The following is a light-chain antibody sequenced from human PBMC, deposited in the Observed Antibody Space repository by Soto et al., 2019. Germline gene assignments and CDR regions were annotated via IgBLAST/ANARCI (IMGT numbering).Light chain of an antibody. Sequence: EIVLTQSPATLSLSPGERATLSCRASQSVSSYLAWYQQKPGQAPRLLIYDASNRATGIPARFSGSGSGTDFTLTISSLEHEDFAAYYCQQRSNWPWTFGQGTKVEIK. V-gene: IGKV3-11*01. CDR3: QQRSNWPWT. CDR2: DAS. CDR1: QSVSSY. J-gene: IGKJ1*01.